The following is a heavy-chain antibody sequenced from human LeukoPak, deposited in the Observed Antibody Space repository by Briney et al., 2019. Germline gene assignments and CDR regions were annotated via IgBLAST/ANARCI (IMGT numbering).Heavy chain of an antibody. Sequence: GGSLRLSCAASGFTFSSYGMHWARQAPGKGLEWVAFIRYDGSNKYYADSVKGRFTISRDNSKNTLYLQMNSLRAEDTAVYYCAKDGGGCGGSCQQHWGQGTLVTVSS. D-gene: IGHD2-15*01. CDR2: IRYDGSNK. CDR1: GFTFSSYG. CDR3: AKDGGGCGGSCQQH. J-gene: IGHJ4*02. V-gene: IGHV3-30*02.